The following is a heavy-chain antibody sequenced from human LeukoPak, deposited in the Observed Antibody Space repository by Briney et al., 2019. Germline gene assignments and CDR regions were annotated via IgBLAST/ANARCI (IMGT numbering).Heavy chain of an antibody. CDR2: ISKSDVST. J-gene: IGHJ4*02. V-gene: IGHV3-23*01. Sequence: GGSLRLSCAASGFTFSSYAMTWVRQAPGKGLAWVSSISKSDVSTYYADSVKGRFTISRDNSKNTLYLHMDSLRVEDTAIYYCARGALLPDFRGQGTLVTVSS. CDR3: ARGALLPDF. CDR1: GFTFSSYA.